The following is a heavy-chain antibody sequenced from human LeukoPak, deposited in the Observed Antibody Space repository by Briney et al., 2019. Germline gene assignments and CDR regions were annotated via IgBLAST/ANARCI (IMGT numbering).Heavy chain of an antibody. CDR1: GYTFGGYY. V-gene: IGHV1-2*02. CDR3: ARDLDGAGLSYFDY. D-gene: IGHD1-1*01. J-gene: IGHJ4*02. Sequence: RASVTVSCKSAGYTFGGYYMHWVRQAPGQGLEWMGWISNSGSTKHSQKFQRRVTMTRYTSISTAYMELTSLKADDTAVYYFARDLDGAGLSYFDYWGQGTLVTVS. CDR2: ISNSGST.